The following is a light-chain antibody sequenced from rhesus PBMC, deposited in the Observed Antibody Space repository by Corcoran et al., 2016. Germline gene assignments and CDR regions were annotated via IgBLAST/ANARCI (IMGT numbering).Light chain of an antibody. CDR2: DVS. CDR1: SSDVGGYNY. V-gene: IGLV2S7*01. CDR3: CSYTTSSTDV. J-gene: IGLJ6*01. Sequence: QSAPTQPPSVSGSPGQSGTIPCTGSSSDVGGYNYVSWYQQHPGKAPKLLIYDVSKRPSGVSDRFSDSKSGNTASLTISGLQAEDEADYYCCSYTTSSTDVFGSGTKLTVL.